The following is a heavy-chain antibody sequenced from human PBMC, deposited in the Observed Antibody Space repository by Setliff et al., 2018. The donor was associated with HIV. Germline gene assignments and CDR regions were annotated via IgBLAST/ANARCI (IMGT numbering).Heavy chain of an antibody. Sequence: ASVKVSCKASGYTFTDYYIHWVRQAPGQGLEWMGRINPNSGGTNYAQKFQGRVTMTRDTATSTVYMELSSLRSEDTAVYYCARDRIAAAGTLMGYWGQGTLVTVSS. J-gene: IGHJ4*02. CDR1: GYTFTDYY. CDR2: INPNSGGT. V-gene: IGHV1-2*06. CDR3: ARDRIAAAGTLMGY. D-gene: IGHD6-13*01.